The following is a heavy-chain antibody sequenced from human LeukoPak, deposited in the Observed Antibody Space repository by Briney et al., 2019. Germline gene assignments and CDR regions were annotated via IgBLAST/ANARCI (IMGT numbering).Heavy chain of an antibody. CDR1: GGSFSGYY. J-gene: IGHJ6*02. V-gene: IGHV4-34*01. CDR3: ARKGLYCGGDCYSYYYYYYGMDV. CDR2: INHSGGT. D-gene: IGHD2-21*02. Sequence: KPSETLSLTCAVYGGSFSGYYWSWIRQPPGKGLEWIGEINHSGGTNYNPSLKSRVTISVDTSKNQFSLKLSSVTAADTAVYYCARKGLYCGGDCYSYYYYYYGMDVWGQGTTVTVSS.